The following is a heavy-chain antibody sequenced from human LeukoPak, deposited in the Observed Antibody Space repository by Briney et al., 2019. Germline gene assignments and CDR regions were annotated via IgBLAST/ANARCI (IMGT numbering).Heavy chain of an antibody. CDR3: ARGDYYYYYMDV. Sequence: SETLSLTCTVSGGSISSYYWSWIRQPPGKGLEWIGYIYYSGSTNYNPSLKSRVTISVDTSKNQFSLKLSSVTAADTAVYYCARGDYYYYYMDVWGKGTTVTVSS. J-gene: IGHJ6*03. CDR2: IYYSGST. CDR1: GGSISSYY. V-gene: IGHV4-59*01. D-gene: IGHD3-10*01.